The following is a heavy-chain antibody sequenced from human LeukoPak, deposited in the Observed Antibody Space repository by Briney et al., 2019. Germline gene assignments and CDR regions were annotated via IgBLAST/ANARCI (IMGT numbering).Heavy chain of an antibody. CDR3: ASAGRNRSWYSGSRYYFDY. J-gene: IGHJ4*02. CDR2: IYSGGST. Sequence: PGGSLRLTCAVSGFTVRRNYMSWVRQAPGKGLEWVSVIYSGGSTYYADSVKGRFTISRDNSKNTLYLQMNSLRAEDTAVYYCASAGRNRSWYSGSRYYFDYWGQGTLVTVPS. V-gene: IGHV3-66*01. D-gene: IGHD1-26*01. CDR1: GFTVRRNY.